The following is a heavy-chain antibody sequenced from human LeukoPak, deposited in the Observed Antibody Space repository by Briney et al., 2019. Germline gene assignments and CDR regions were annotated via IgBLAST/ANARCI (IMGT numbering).Heavy chain of an antibody. V-gene: IGHV4-59*01. CDR2: IFYIGST. CDR1: GGSINSYY. Sequence: SETLSLTCTVSGGSINSYYWSWIRQPPGRGLEWIGYIFYIGSTNYNPSLKSRVTISVDTSKNQFSLELSSVTAADTAVYYCARAPSLRNFDYWGQGTLVTVSS. CDR3: ARAPSLRNFDY. D-gene: IGHD4-17*01. J-gene: IGHJ4*02.